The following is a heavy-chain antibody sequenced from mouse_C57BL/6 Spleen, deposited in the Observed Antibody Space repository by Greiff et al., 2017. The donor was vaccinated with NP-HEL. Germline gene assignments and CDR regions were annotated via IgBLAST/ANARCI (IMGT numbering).Heavy chain of an antibody. CDR3: ASRLRTLAMDY. CDR2: INPNNGGT. CDR1: GYTFTDYN. J-gene: IGHJ4*01. D-gene: IGHD3-2*02. V-gene: IGHV1-22*01. Sequence: VQLKQSGPELVKPGASVKMSCKASGYTFTDYNMHWVKQSHGKSLEWIGYINPNNGGTSYNQKFKGKATLTVNKSSSTAYMELRSVTSEDSAVYYCASRLRTLAMDYWGQGTSVTVSS.